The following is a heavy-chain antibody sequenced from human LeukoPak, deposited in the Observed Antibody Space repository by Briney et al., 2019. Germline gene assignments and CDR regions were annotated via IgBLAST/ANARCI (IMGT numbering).Heavy chain of an antibody. Sequence: PGGSLRLSCTASGFTFGDYAMSWVRQAPGKGLEWVGFIRSKAYGGTTEYAASVKGRFTISRDDSKSIAYLQMNSLKTEDTAVYYCKGWDSSGYYADYWGQGTLVIVSS. J-gene: IGHJ4*02. CDR2: IRSKAYGGTT. D-gene: IGHD3-22*01. V-gene: IGHV3-49*04. CDR1: GFTFGDYA. CDR3: KGWDSSGYYADY.